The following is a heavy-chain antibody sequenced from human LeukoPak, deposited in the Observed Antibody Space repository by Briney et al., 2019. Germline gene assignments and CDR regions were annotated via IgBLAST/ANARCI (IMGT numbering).Heavy chain of an antibody. Sequence: SETLSLTCAVYGGSFSGYYWSWIRQPPGKGLEWIGEINHSGSTNYNPSLKSRVTISVDTSKNQFSLKLSSVTAADTAVYYCARERRLTYSSSWYRFDPWGRGTLVTVSS. D-gene: IGHD6-13*01. CDR3: ARERRLTYSSSWYRFDP. J-gene: IGHJ5*02. V-gene: IGHV4-34*01. CDR2: INHSGST. CDR1: GGSFSGYY.